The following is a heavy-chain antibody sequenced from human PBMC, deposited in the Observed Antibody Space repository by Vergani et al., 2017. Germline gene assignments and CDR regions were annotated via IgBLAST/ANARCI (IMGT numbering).Heavy chain of an antibody. CDR3: AKNNAFWFGELFWFGG. CDR1: GFTFDDYA. V-gene: IGHV3-9*01. J-gene: IGHJ5*02. CDR2: ISWNSGSI. D-gene: IGHD3-10*01. Sequence: EVQLVESGGGLVQPGRSLRLSCAASGFTFDDYAMHWVRQAPGKGLEWVSGISWNSGSIGYADSVKGRFTISRDNAKNSLYLQMNSLRAEDTAVYYCAKNNAFWFGELFWFGGWGQGTLVTVSS.